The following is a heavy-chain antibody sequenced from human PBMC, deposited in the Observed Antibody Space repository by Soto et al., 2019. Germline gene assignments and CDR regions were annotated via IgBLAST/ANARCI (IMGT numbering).Heavy chain of an antibody. CDR1: GYTFTSYD. D-gene: IGHD3-22*01. V-gene: IGHV1-8*01. J-gene: IGHJ5*02. CDR2: MSPNSGKT. CDR3: ARNSYNYHGTAYYYVDSSCDP. Sequence: VKVSCKASGYTFTSYDINWVRQATGQGLEWMGWMSPNSGKTGYAQKFQGRVTRTRNTSISTAYMELSSLRSEDTAVYYCARNSYNYHGTAYYYVDSSCDPCGQGTLVTVSS.